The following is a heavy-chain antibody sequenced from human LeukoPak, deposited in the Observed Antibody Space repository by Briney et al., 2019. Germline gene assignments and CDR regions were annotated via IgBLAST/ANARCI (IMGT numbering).Heavy chain of an antibody. CDR3: ERSIYGEGNFDY. J-gene: IGHJ4*02. D-gene: IGHD4-17*01. CDR1: GYTFTSYY. CDR2: INPNSGGT. V-gene: IGHV1-2*02. Sequence: ASVKVSCKASGYTFTSYYIHWVRQAPGQGLEWMGWINPNSGGTNYAQKVQGRVTMTRDTSISTAYMELSRLRDDDTAVYYCERSIYGEGNFDYWGQGTLVTVSS.